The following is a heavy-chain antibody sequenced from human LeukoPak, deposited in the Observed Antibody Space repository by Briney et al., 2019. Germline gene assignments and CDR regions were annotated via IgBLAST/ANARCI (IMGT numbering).Heavy chain of an antibody. CDR2: ISSSGSTI. Sequence: GGSLRLSCAASGFTFSDYYMSWIRQAPGKGLEWVSYISSSGSTIYYADSVKGRFTISRHNAKNSLYLQMNSLRAEDTAVYYCARSLDSYDFWSGYAYYYYGMDVWGQGTTVTVSS. D-gene: IGHD3-3*01. CDR1: GFTFSDYY. CDR3: ARSLDSYDFWSGYAYYYYGMDV. V-gene: IGHV3-11*01. J-gene: IGHJ6*02.